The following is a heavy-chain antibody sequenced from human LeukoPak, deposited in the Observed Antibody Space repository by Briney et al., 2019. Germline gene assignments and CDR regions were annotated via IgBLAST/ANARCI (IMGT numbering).Heavy chain of an antibody. CDR1: GFTFSTNS. D-gene: IGHD6-19*01. CDR3: ARDNSWDTSGWYRGNIDY. CDR2: ISSSSTTR. J-gene: IGHJ4*02. Sequence: PGGSLRLSCAASGFTFSTNSMNWVRQAPGKGLEWVSYISSSSTTRKYADSVKGRFTVSRDNDKNSLYLQMNSLRDEDTAVYYCARDNSWDTSGWYRGNIDYWGQGSLVAVSS. V-gene: IGHV3-48*02.